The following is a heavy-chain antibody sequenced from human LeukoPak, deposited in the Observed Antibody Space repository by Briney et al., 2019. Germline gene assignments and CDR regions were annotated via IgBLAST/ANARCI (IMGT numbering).Heavy chain of an antibody. D-gene: IGHD3-10*01. V-gene: IGHV3-23*01. CDR2: ISGSGGTT. CDR1: GFTFSSYG. CDR3: EKEFGQPY. Sequence: GGTLRLSCAASGFTFSSYGMSWVRQAPGKGLEWVSAISGSGGTTYYADSVKGRFTISRDNSKNTLYLQMNSLRVEDTAVYYCEKEFGQPYWGQGTLVTVSS. J-gene: IGHJ4*02.